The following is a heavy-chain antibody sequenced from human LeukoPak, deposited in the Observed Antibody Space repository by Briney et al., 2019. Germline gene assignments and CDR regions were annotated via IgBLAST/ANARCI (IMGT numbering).Heavy chain of an antibody. D-gene: IGHD2-8*01. CDR1: GYIFTGYY. J-gene: IGHJ4*02. Sequence: ASVKVSCKASGYIFTGYYMHWVRQAPGQGLEWMGWINPNSGGTNSAQKFQGRVTMTEDTSTDTAYMELSSLRSEDTAVYYCATGRYCTNGVCYSFFDYWGQGTLVTVSS. CDR2: INPNSGGT. CDR3: ATGRYCTNGVCYSFFDY. V-gene: IGHV1-2*02.